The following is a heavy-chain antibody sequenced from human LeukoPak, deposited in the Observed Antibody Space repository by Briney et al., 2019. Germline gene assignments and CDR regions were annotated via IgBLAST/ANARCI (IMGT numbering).Heavy chain of an antibody. Sequence: GGSLRLSCAASGFTFSSYSMNWVRQAPGKGLEWVSSISSSSSYIYYADSVKGRFTISRDNAKNSLYLQMNSLRAEDTAVYYCAKGYCSGGSCYENFQHWGQGTLVTVSS. J-gene: IGHJ1*01. CDR3: AKGYCSGGSCYENFQH. CDR1: GFTFSSYS. D-gene: IGHD2-15*01. CDR2: ISSSSSYI. V-gene: IGHV3-21*01.